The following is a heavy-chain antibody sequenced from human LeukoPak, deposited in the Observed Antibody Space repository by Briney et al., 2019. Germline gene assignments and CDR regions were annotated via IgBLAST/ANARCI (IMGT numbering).Heavy chain of an antibody. J-gene: IGHJ4*02. Sequence: PGGSLRLSCEASGFTLSSYEVNWVRQAPGKGLEWVAKINQNGSEKFYVDSVKGRFTISRDNAKNSLYLQMNSLRAEDTAVYYCARYGGYPLFDYWGQGTLVTVSS. V-gene: IGHV3-7*05. CDR2: INQNGSEK. CDR3: ARYGGYPLFDY. CDR1: GFTLSSYE. D-gene: IGHD4-23*01.